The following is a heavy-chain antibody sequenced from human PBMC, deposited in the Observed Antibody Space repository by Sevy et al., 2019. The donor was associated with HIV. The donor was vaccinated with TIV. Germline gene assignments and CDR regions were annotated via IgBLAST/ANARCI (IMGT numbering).Heavy chain of an antibody. D-gene: IGHD2-8*01. CDR1: GFVFEDFS. CDR3: VRDMYATLGKEYNWFDL. V-gene: IGHV3-9*01. J-gene: IGHJ5*02. Sequence: GGSLRLSCVGSGFVFEDFSVHWVRRSPGKGLEWVSGITGNGQKKFYEGSVKGRFSISRDNARKSLYLQMNNMNFDDPAFYYCVRDMYATLGKEYNWFDLWGQGTMVTVSS. CDR2: ITGNGQKK.